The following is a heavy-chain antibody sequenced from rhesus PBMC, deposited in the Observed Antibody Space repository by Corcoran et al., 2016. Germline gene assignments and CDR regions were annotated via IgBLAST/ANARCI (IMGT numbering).Heavy chain of an antibody. Sequence: QVQLQESGPGLVKPSETLSLTCAVSGYSISSGYYWGWIRQPPGKGLEYIGYISGSSGSTYYNPSLKGRVTISKDTSKNQFSLKLISVTAADTAVYYCASPFTAAGGYWGQGVLVTVSS. CDR1: GYSISSGYY. CDR2: ISGSSGST. J-gene: IGHJ4*01. CDR3: ASPFTAAGGY. D-gene: IGHD6-25*01. V-gene: IGHV4-99*01.